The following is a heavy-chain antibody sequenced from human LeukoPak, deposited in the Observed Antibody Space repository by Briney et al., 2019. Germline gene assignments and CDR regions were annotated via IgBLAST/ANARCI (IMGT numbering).Heavy chain of an antibody. J-gene: IGHJ3*01. CDR2: LNSDGTST. CDR1: GFTLSDAW. CDR3: ARENGANRRAFDL. D-gene: IGHD4/OR15-4a*01. Sequence: PGGSLRLSCAASGFTLSDAWMTWVRQAPGKGLVWVSRLNSDGTSTIYADSVKGRFTISRDNAKNTLYLQMNSLRAEDTAVYYCARENGANRRAFDLWGQGTWVTVSS. V-gene: IGHV3-74*01.